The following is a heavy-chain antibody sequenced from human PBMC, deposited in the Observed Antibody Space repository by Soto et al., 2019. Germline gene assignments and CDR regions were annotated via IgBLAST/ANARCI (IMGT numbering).Heavy chain of an antibody. CDR1: GFTFSSYS. J-gene: IGHJ4*02. D-gene: IGHD6-19*01. CDR2: ISSSSGTK. CDR3: AALPVAGRDVDY. V-gene: IGHV3-48*01. Sequence: DVQLVESGGGSVQPGGSLSLSCVASGFTFSSYSMNRVRQAPGKGLEWVSYISSSSGTKYYADSVEGRFTISRDNAKNSLHLQMNNLRAEDTAIYYCAALPVAGRDVDYWGQGTLVTVSS.